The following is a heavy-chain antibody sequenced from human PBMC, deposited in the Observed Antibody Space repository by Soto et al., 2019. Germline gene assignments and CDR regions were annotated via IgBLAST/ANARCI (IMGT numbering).Heavy chain of an antibody. J-gene: IGHJ4*02. CDR1: GGTFISDA. CDR2: IIPIFGTA. Sequence: SGNVSCKASGGTFISDAIIWVRQAPGQGLEWMGGIIPIFGTANYAQKFQGRVTITADESTSTAYMELSSLRSEDTAVYYCARGAIFVSTTFDYWGQGTLVTVSS. D-gene: IGHD3-3*01. V-gene: IGHV1-69*13. CDR3: ARGAIFVSTTFDY.